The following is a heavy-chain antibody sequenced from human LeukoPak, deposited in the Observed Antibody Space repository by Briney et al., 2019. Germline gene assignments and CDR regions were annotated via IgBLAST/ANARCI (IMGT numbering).Heavy chain of an antibody. CDR2: INPSGGST. V-gene: IGHV1-46*01. CDR3: ARVIRDDSSGNTWAFDI. D-gene: IGHD3-22*01. J-gene: IGHJ3*02. Sequence: GASVTVSCTASGHTFTSYYMHWVRQAPGQGLEWMGIINPSGGSTSYAQKFQGRVTMTRDTSTSTVYMELSSLRSEDTAVYYCARVIRDDSSGNTWAFDIWGQGTMVTVSS. CDR1: GHTFTSYY.